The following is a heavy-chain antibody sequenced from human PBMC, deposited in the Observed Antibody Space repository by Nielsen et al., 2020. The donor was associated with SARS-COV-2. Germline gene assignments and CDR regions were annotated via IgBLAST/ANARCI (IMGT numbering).Heavy chain of an antibody. CDR3: ARALAGNSGRYYYMDV. CDR2: IYYSGST. D-gene: IGHD4-23*01. J-gene: IGHJ6*03. V-gene: IGHV4-59*01. Sequence: SETLSLTCTVSGGSISSYYWSWIRQPPGKGLEWIGYIYYSGSTNYNPSLKSRVTISVDTSKNQFSLKLSSVTAADTAVYYCARALAGNSGRYYYMDVWGKGTTVTVSS. CDR1: GGSISSYY.